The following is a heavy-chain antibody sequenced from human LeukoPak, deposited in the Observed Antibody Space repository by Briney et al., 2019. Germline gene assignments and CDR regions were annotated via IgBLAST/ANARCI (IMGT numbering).Heavy chain of an antibody. Sequence: GASVKVSCKASGYTFTSYGISWVRQAPGQGLEWMGWISAYNGNTNYAQKLQGRVTMTTDTSTSTVYMELSNLRSEDTAVYYCARDQSGEWELLSGWWFDPWGQGTLVTVSS. CDR3: ARDQSGEWELLSGWWFDP. J-gene: IGHJ5*02. V-gene: IGHV1-18*01. CDR2: ISAYNGNT. D-gene: IGHD1-26*01. CDR1: GYTFTSYG.